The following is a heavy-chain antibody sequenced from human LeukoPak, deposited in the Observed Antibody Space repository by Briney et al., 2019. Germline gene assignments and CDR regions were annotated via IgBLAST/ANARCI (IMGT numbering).Heavy chain of an antibody. CDR2: INPNSGDT. CDR1: GYTFTGYY. CDR3: AREVITGTTVDFDY. J-gene: IGHJ4*02. D-gene: IGHD1-7*01. V-gene: IGHV1-2*02. Sequence: ASVKVSCKASGYTFTGYYMHWVRQAPGQGLEWMGWINPNSGDTNYAQKFQGRVTMTRDTSISTAYMELSRLRSDDTAVYYCAREVITGTTVDFDYWGQGTLVTVSS.